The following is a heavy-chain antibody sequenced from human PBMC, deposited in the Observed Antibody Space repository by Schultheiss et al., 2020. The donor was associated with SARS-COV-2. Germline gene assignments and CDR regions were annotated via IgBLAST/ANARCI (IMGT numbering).Heavy chain of an antibody. CDR1: GFTFSRYA. V-gene: IGHV3-23*01. D-gene: IGHD2-2*01. CDR2: ISGTGGTT. CDR3: TRDLETEYQLLVGAMLYYYGMDV. Sequence: GESLKISCAASGFTFSRYAMSWVRQAPGKGLEWVSGISGTGGTTYYTDSVKGRFTISRDNSKNTLYLQMNSLRAEDTAVYYCTRDLETEYQLLVGAMLYYYGMDVWGQGTTVTVSS. J-gene: IGHJ6*02.